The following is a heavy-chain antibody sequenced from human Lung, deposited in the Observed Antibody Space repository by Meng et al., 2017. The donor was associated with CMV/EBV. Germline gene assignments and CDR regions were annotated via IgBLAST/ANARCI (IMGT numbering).Heavy chain of an antibody. Sequence: GESLKISCAASGFTFTAYSMNWVRQAPGKGLEWVASISSSSTYIHYGDSVKGRFSISRDNAKSSLFLQMNGLRIEDTAVYFCGSREGGYRGQGTLVTVS. D-gene: IGHD3-10*01. CDR1: GFTFTAYS. J-gene: IGHJ4*02. CDR3: GSREGGY. CDR2: ISSSSTYI. V-gene: IGHV3-21*01.